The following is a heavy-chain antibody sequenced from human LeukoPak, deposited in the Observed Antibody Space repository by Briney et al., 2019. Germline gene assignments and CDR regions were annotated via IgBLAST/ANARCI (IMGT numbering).Heavy chain of an antibody. Sequence: ASVKVSCKASRYTFTGYYMHWVRQAPGQGLEWMGWINPNSGGTNYAQKFQGRVTMTRDTSISTAYMELSRLRSDDTAVYYCARGAGYCSSTSCYNVFDPWGQGTLVTVSS. J-gene: IGHJ5*02. D-gene: IGHD2-2*02. V-gene: IGHV1-2*02. CDR3: ARGAGYCSSTSCYNVFDP. CDR1: RYTFTGYY. CDR2: INPNSGGT.